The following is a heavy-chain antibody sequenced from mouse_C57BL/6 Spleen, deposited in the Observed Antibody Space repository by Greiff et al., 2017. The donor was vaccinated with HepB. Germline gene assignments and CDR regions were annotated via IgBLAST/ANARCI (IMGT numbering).Heavy chain of an antibody. CDR3: AKGGITTVVAYYFDY. V-gene: IGHV1-72*01. CDR2: IDPNSGGT. D-gene: IGHD1-1*01. J-gene: IGHJ2*01. Sequence: QVHVKQPGAELVKPGASVKLSCKASGYTFTSYWMHWVKQRPGRGLEWIGRIDPNSGGTKYNEKFKSKATLTVDKPSSTAYMQLSSLTSEDSAVYYCAKGGITTVVAYYFDYWGQGTTLTVSS. CDR1: GYTFTSYW.